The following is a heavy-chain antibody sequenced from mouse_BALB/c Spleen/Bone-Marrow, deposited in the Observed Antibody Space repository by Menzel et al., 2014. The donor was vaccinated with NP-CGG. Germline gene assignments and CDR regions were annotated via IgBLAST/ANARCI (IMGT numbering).Heavy chain of an antibody. CDR3: TALARNNFDY. CDR2: IHPGNSDT. Sequence: DVQLQESGTVLARPGAAVKMSCKASGYTFSNYWMHWIKQRPGQGLEWIGTIHPGNSDTTYNQKFKVKAKLTAVTSTSTAYMELSSLTNEDSAVYYCTALARNNFDYWGQGTTLTVSS. D-gene: IGHD3-1*01. CDR1: GYTFSNYW. J-gene: IGHJ2*01. V-gene: IGHV1-5*01.